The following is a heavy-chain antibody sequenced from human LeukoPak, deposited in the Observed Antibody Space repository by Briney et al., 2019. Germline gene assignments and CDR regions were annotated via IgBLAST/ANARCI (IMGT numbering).Heavy chain of an antibody. CDR1: GGSISSGGYS. Sequence: TLSLTCAVSGGSISSGGYSWSWIRQPPGKGLEWIGYIYHSGSTYYNPSLKSRVTISVDRSKNQFSLKLSSVTAADTAVYYCARPYGAAGLDWGQGTLVTVSS. V-gene: IGHV4-30-2*01. J-gene: IGHJ4*02. CDR3: ARPYGAAGLD. D-gene: IGHD4-17*01. CDR2: IYHSGST.